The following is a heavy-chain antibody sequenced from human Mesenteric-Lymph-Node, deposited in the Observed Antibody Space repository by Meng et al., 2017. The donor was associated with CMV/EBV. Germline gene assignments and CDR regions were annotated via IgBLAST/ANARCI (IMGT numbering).Heavy chain of an antibody. CDR3: AKWRSGGTIFGVGKAFDY. CDR1: GFTFSSFA. V-gene: IGHV3-23*01. CDR2: ISDSGINT. Sequence: GESLKISCAASGFTFSSFAMNWVRQAPGQGLEWVSAISDSGINTYYADSVKGRFTISRDNYKNTLYLQMNSLRAEDTALYYCAKWRSGGTIFGVGKAFDYWGQGTLVTVSS. J-gene: IGHJ4*02. D-gene: IGHD3-3*01.